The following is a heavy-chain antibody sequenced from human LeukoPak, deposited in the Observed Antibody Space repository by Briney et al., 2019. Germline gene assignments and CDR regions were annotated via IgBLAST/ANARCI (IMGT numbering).Heavy chain of an antibody. CDR1: GFTFSSYA. CDR2: ISYDGSNK. D-gene: IGHD3-9*01. CDR3: ARDKFDILTGTFDY. Sequence: GGSLRLSCAASGFTFSSYAMNWVRQAPGKGLEWVAVISYDGSNKYYADSVKGRFTISRDNSKNTLYLQMNSLRAEDTAVYYCARDKFDILTGTFDYWGQGTLVTVSS. J-gene: IGHJ4*02. V-gene: IGHV3-30*04.